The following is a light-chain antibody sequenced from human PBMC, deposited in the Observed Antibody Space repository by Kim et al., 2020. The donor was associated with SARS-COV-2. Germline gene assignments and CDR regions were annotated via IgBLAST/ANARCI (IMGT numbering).Light chain of an antibody. J-gene: IGKJ2*01. V-gene: IGKV1-5*03. CDR3: QHYIRFPYT. CDR2: QAS. CDR1: QSIDTW. Sequence: SESVGDRVTITCRANQSIDTWLAWYQQKPGKPPNLLIYQASSLQIGVPSRFSGSGSGAEFTLTISSLQPEDFATYYCQHYIRFPYTFGQGTKLEI.